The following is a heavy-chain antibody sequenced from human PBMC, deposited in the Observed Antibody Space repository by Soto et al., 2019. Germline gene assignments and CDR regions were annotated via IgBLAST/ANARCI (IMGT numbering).Heavy chain of an antibody. V-gene: IGHV3-23*01. Sequence: EVQLLESGGGLVQPGGSLRLSCSASGFTFSSYAMSWVRQAPGKGLEWVSAISGSGGSTYYADSVKGRFTISRDNSKNPLYLQMHRLKAEDTAVYYCAKVLDDIVVVVAATGGDFDYWGQGTLVTVSS. D-gene: IGHD2-15*01. CDR1: GFTFSSYA. J-gene: IGHJ4*02. CDR3: AKVLDDIVVVVAATGGDFDY. CDR2: ISGSGGST.